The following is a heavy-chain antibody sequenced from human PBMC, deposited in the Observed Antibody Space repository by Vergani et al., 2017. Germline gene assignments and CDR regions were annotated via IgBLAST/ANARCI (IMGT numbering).Heavy chain of an antibody. J-gene: IGHJ5*02. V-gene: IGHV3-23*01. Sequence: EVQLLESGGGLVQPGGSLRLSCAASGFTFNTYAMSWVRQAPGKGLEWVATISSRGGGTYYADSVKGRFTISRDNSKNTLYLQMNSLRAEDTALYYCAKDGYTISWSNGFAPWGQGTLVTVSS. CDR3: AKDGYTISWSNGFAP. CDR2: ISSRGGGT. D-gene: IGHD6-13*01. CDR1: GFTFNTYA.